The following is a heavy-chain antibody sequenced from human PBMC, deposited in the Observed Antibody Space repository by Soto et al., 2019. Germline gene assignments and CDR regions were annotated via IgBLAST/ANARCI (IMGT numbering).Heavy chain of an antibody. V-gene: IGHV5-51*01. J-gene: IGHJ3*02. CDR3: ARPLIHYYDSSGYYSGVAFDI. Sequence: PGESLKISCKGSGFSFTNYWIGWVRQMPGKGLEWMGIIYPGDSDTRYSPSFQGQVTISADKSISTAYLQWSSLKASDTAMYYCARPLIHYYDSSGYYSGVAFDIWGQGTMVTVSS. D-gene: IGHD3-22*01. CDR1: GFSFTNYW. CDR2: IYPGDSDT.